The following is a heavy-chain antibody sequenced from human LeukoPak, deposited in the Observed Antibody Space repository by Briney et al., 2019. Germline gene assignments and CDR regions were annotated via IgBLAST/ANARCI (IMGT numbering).Heavy chain of an antibody. Sequence: GGSLRLSCAASGLTFSSYCFQWVRQAPGKGLEWVAAIWYDGSNKYYADSVKGRFTIYRDSSKNTLYLQMNSLRAEDTAVYYCAKDGSGGGWKWFDPWGQGTLVTVCS. CDR2: IWYDGSNK. J-gene: IGHJ5*02. V-gene: IGHV3-33*06. CDR1: GLTFSSYC. CDR3: AKDGSGGGWKWFDP. D-gene: IGHD2-15*01.